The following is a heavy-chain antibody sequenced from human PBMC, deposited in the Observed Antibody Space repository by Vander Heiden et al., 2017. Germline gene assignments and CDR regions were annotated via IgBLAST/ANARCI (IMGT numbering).Heavy chain of an antibody. CDR1: GFTFRSYG. CDR2: IWYDGSNK. CDR3: ARVGYGSGTFDY. V-gene: IGHV3-33*01. Sequence: QVQLVESGGGVVQPGRSLRLSCAASGFTFRSYGMHWVRQAPGKGLEWVAVIWYDGSNKYYADSVKGRFTISRDNSKNTLYLQMNSLRAEDTAVYYCARVGYGSGTFDYWGQGTLVTVSS. D-gene: IGHD3-10*01. J-gene: IGHJ4*02.